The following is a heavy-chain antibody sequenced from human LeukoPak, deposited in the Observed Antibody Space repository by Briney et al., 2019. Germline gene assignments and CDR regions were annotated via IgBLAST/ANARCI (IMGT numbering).Heavy chain of an antibody. CDR2: IYHSGTT. J-gene: IGHJ4*02. Sequence: PSETLSLTCTVSGYSISSGYYWGWIRQPPGKGLEWIGSIYHSGTTYYNPSLKSRVTISVDTSKNQFSLKLSSVTAADTAVYYCASSLPTYYYGSGIDYWGQGTLVTVSS. D-gene: IGHD3-10*01. CDR1: GYSISSGYY. CDR3: ASSLPTYYYGSGIDY. V-gene: IGHV4-38-2*02.